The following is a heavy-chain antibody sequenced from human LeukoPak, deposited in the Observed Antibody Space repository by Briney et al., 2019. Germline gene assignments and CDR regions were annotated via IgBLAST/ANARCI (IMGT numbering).Heavy chain of an antibody. J-gene: IGHJ4*02. CDR3: ARVSMDSTGYY. D-gene: IGHD3-22*01. Sequence: SEALSLTCTVSGGSISSSSYYWGWIRQPPGKGLEWIGEIYHSGTSNYNPSLKSRVTILVDKSKNQFSLRLSSVTAADTAVYYCARVSMDSTGYYWGQGTLVTVSS. CDR1: GGSISSSSYY. V-gene: IGHV4-39*07. CDR2: IYHSGTS.